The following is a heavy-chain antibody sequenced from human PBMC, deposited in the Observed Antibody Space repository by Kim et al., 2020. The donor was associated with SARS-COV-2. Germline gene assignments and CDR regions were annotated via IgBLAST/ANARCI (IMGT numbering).Heavy chain of an antibody. D-gene: IGHD2-2*01. Sequence: SETLSLTCTVSGGSISSSSYYWGWIRQPPGKGLEWIGSIYYSGSTYYNPSLKSRVTISVDTSKNQFSLKLSSVTAADTAVYYCARQLNDCSSTSCPESLDYWGQGTLVTVSS. CDR3: ARQLNDCSSTSCPESLDY. CDR2: IYYSGST. V-gene: IGHV4-39*01. J-gene: IGHJ4*02. CDR1: GGSISSSSYY.